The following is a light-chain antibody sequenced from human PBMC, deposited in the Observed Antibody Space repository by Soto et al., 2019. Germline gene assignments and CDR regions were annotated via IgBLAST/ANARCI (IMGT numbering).Light chain of an antibody. V-gene: IGLV2-14*03. J-gene: IGLJ2*01. Sequence: QSALTQPAPVSGSPGQSITISCTATSSDIGAYNFVSWYQQHPGKAPKLMLYDVNIRPSGVSNRFSGSKSGNTSSLTISGLQAEDESDYYCTSWTTSTTMIFGGGTKVTVL. CDR1: SSDIGAYNF. CDR2: DVN. CDR3: TSWTTSTTMI.